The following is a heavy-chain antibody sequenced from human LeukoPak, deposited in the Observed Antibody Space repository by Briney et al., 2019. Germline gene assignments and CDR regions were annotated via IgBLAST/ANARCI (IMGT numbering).Heavy chain of an antibody. Sequence: ASVKVSCKASGYTFTSYDINWVRQATGQGLEWTGWMNPNSGNTGYAQKFQGRVTMTRNTSISTAYMELSSLRSEDTAVYYCARYSSSWYAFDIWGQGTMVTVSS. CDR1: GYTFTSYD. J-gene: IGHJ3*02. CDR2: MNPNSGNT. D-gene: IGHD6-13*01. CDR3: ARYSSSWYAFDI. V-gene: IGHV1-8*01.